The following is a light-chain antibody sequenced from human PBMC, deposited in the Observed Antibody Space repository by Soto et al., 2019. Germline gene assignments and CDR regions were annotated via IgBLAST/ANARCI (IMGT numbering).Light chain of an antibody. V-gene: IGLV1-40*01. CDR3: ATWDDSRGVL. Sequence: QSVLTQPPSVSGDPGQRVTISCTGSSSNIGAGYDVHGYQQLPGTAPKLLIYGNRNRPSGVPDRFSGSKSGTSASLAITGLQAEDEADYYCATWDDSRGVLVGTGTKRTVL. CDR2: GNR. J-gene: IGLJ1*01. CDR1: SSNIGAGYD.